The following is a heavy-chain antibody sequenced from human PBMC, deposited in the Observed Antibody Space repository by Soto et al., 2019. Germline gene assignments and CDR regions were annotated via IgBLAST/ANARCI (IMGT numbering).Heavy chain of an antibody. J-gene: IGHJ6*03. CDR3: ARTLSSSSWYYYYYYMDV. Sequence: GGSLRLSCXASGFTFSSYGMHWVRQAPGKGLEWVAVIWYDGSNKYYSTSLKTRLTISKDTSKNQVVLTMTNMDPVDTATYYCARTLSSSSWYYYYYYMDVWGKGTTVTVSS. CDR2: IWYDGSNK. V-gene: IGHV3-33*03. CDR1: GFTFSSYG. D-gene: IGHD6-6*01.